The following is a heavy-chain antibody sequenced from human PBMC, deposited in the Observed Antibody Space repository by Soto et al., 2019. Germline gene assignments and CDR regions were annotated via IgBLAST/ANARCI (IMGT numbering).Heavy chain of an antibody. CDR3: ANLWGDGYNLGQDYNGMDV. J-gene: IGHJ6*02. D-gene: IGHD5-12*01. V-gene: IGHV3-33*06. Sequence: VQLMESGGGLVQPGESLRLSCAASGFSFENYGMHWVRQAPGRGLEWVAIIWYDGSLQYYAAAVKGRFTISRDNSKNTLYLEMNSLRAEDTAVYYCANLWGDGYNLGQDYNGMDVWGQGTTVIVSS. CDR2: IWYDGSLQ. CDR1: GFSFENYG.